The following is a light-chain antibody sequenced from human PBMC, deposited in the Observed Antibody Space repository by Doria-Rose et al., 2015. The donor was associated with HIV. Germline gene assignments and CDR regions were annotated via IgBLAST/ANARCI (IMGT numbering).Light chain of an antibody. V-gene: IGKV4-1*01. CDR3: QQYYGTPS. CDR2: WAS. CDR1: QSLLYTSKNY. J-gene: IGKJ3*01. Sequence: DIRMTQSPESLGMPLGERATLNCKSNQSLLYTSKNYLAWYQQKPGQPPKLLIYWASTRQSGVPARFSGSGSGTDFTLTISSLEAEDVAVYYCQQYYGTPSFGPGTTVDIK.